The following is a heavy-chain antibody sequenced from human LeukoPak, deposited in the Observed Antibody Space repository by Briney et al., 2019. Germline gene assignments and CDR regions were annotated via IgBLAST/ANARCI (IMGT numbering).Heavy chain of an antibody. Sequence: GGALILSCSASGFTFSSYWMNWARQAPGKGLEWVASINHNGNVNYYVDSAKGRFTISGDNAKNSLYLQMSNLRGEDTAVYFCARGGGLDVWGQGATVTVSS. CDR1: GFTFSSYW. V-gene: IGHV3-7*03. CDR2: INHNGNVN. J-gene: IGHJ6*02. CDR3: ARGGGLDV. D-gene: IGHD3-16*01.